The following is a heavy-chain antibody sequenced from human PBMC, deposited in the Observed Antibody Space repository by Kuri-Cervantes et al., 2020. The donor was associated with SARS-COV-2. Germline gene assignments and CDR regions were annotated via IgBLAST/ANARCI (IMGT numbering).Heavy chain of an antibody. CDR3: VRDGDHWNFDY. CDR2: ISVSGGST. Sequence: GGSLRLSCAASGFTFSSYAFSWVRQAPGKGLECVSIISVSGGSTYYTDSVKGRFTISRDNSKNMLFLQMNSLRAEDTAVYYCVRDGDHWNFDYWGQGTLVTVSS. V-gene: IGHV3-23*01. D-gene: IGHD1-1*01. CDR1: GFTFSSYA. J-gene: IGHJ4*02.